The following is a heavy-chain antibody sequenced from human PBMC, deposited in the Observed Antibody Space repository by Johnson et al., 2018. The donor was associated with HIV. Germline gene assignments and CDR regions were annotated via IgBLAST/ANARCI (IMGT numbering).Heavy chain of an antibody. CDR2: ISYDGSDK. D-gene: IGHD2-21*01. J-gene: IGHJ3*02. V-gene: IGHV3-30*03. CDR3: ARDSLEGEYAFDI. Sequence: QMQLVESGGGVVQPGRSLRLSCAAYGFTFSSYGMNWVRQAPGKGLEWVAVISYDGSDKYYADSVKGRFTISRDSYKNTLYLQMNSLRAEDTAVYFCARDSLEGEYAFDIWGQGTMVTVAS. CDR1: GFTFSSYG.